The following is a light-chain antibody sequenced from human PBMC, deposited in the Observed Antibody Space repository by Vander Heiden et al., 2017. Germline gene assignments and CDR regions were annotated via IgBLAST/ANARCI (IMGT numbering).Light chain of an antibody. V-gene: IGLV3-21*04. J-gene: IGLJ2*01. CDR3: QVWAGRSDHVI. CDR1: SIGSKG. Sequence: SYVLTQPPSVSVAPGETARITCGGNSIGSKGVHWYQQKPGQAPVLVIYYDKDRPSGIPARFSGSNSGNTATLTISRVEAGDEADYYCQVWAGRSDHVIFGGGSKLTVL. CDR2: YDK.